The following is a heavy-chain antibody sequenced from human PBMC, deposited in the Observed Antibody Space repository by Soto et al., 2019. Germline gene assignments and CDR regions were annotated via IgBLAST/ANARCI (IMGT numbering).Heavy chain of an antibody. V-gene: IGHV4-34*01. J-gene: IGHJ6*03. CDR1: GGSFSGYY. CDR2: INHSGST. CDR3: ARGVEYSGYGFRPSPYYYYMDV. D-gene: IGHD5-12*01. Sequence: SETLSLTCAVYGGSFSGYYWSWIRQPPGKGLEWIGEINHSGSTNYNPSLKSRVTISVDTSKNQFSLKLSSVTAADTAVYYCARGVEYSGYGFRPSPYYYYMDVWGKGTTVTVSS.